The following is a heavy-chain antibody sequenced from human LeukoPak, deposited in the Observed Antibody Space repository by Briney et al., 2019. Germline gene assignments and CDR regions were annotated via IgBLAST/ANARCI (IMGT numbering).Heavy chain of an antibody. V-gene: IGHV3-7*01. Sequence: GGSLRLSCAASGFTFSSYWMSWVRQAPGKGLEWVANIKQDGSEKYYVDSVKGRFTISRDNAKNSLYLQMNSLRGEDTAVYYCATHVRDGYNSPFDYWGQGTLVTVSS. CDR1: GFTFSSYW. CDR3: ATHVRDGYNSPFDY. D-gene: IGHD5-24*01. CDR2: IKQDGSEK. J-gene: IGHJ4*02.